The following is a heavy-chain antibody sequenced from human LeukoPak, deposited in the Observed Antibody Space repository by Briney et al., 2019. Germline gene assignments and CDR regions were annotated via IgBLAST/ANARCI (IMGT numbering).Heavy chain of an antibody. CDR1: GVTFSSYW. CDR2: ISWNSGSI. CDR3: AKDTDGAAAGTTWGH. Sequence: GGSLRLSCAASGVTFSSYWMSWVRQAPGKGLEWVSGISWNSGSIGYADSVKGRFTISRDNAKNSLYLQMNSLRAEDTALYYCAKDTDGAAAGTTWGHWGQGTLVTVSS. V-gene: IGHV3-9*01. D-gene: IGHD6-13*01. J-gene: IGHJ4*02.